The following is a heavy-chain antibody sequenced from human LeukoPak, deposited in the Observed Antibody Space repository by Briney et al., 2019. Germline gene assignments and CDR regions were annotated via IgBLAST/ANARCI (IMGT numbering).Heavy chain of an antibody. D-gene: IGHD6-13*01. V-gene: IGHV3-33*01. CDR1: GFTFSSYG. CDR2: IWYDGSNK. J-gene: IGHJ4*02. Sequence: GRSLRLSCAASGFTFSSYGMHWVRQAPGKGLEWVAVIWYDGSNKYYADSVKGRFTISRDNSKNTLYLQMNSLRADDTAVYYCARDGWPGSSYYRPFDYWGQGTLVTVSS. CDR3: ARDGWPGSSYYRPFDY.